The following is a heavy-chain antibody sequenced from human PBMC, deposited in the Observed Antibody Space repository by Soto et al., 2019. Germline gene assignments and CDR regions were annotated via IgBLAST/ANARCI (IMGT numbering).Heavy chain of an antibody. V-gene: IGHV4-59*12. Sequence: SETLSLTCTVSGGSISSYQWSWIRQTPGKGLEWIGYIFDTGSTNYNPSLESRVTISLDTSTNQFSLKMSSVTAADTALYYCARDLWGYCGTDCYPLDVWGQGTTVTVSS. J-gene: IGHJ6*02. CDR1: GGSISSYQ. D-gene: IGHD2-21*02. CDR3: ARDLWGYCGTDCYPLDV. CDR2: IFDTGST.